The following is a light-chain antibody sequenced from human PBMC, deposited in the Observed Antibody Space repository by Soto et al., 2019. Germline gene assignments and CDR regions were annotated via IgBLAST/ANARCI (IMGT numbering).Light chain of an antibody. CDR2: DAS. V-gene: IGKV3-11*01. CDR3: QQHGTSQIT. CDR1: QSVSSY. J-gene: IGKJ5*01. Sequence: EIVLTQSPATLSLCPGERATLSFRASQSVSSYLAWYQQKPGQAPRLLIYDASNRATGIPARFSGSGSGTDFTLTISRLEPEDFAVYYCQQHGTSQITFGQGTRLEIK.